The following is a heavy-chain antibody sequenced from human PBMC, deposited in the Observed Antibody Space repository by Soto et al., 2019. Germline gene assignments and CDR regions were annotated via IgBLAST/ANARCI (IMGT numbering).Heavy chain of an antibody. V-gene: IGHV4-34*01. D-gene: IGHD2-2*01. Sequence: PSETLSLTCAVYGGSFSGYYWSWIRQPPGKGLEWIGEINHSGSTNYNPSLKSRVTISVDTSKNQFSLKLSSVTAADTAVYYCARGYPNCSSTSCYYTDVWGKGTTVTVSS. CDR1: GGSFSGYY. J-gene: IGHJ6*03. CDR2: INHSGST. CDR3: ARGYPNCSSTSCYYTDV.